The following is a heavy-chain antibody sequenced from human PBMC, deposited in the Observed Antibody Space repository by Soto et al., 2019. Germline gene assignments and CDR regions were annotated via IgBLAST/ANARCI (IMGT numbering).Heavy chain of an antibody. Sequence: ASVKVSCKASGYTFSSYGVTWVRQAPGQGLEWMGWISAYSGDTISAQKYQGRVTMTTDTSTSTAYMELRSLISDDTAVYYCARERYYDVLTGPDSWGQGTLVTVS. CDR1: GYTFSSYG. CDR2: ISAYSGDT. V-gene: IGHV1-18*01. CDR3: ARERYYDVLTGPDS. J-gene: IGHJ5*01. D-gene: IGHD3-9*01.